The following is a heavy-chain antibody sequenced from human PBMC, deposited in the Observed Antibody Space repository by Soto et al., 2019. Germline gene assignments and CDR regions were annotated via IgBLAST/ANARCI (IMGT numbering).Heavy chain of an antibody. V-gene: IGHV5-10-1*01. Sequence: GESLKISCKGSGYSFTSYWISWVRQMPGKGLEWMGRIDPSDSYTNYSPSFQGHVTISADKSISTAYLQWSSLKASDTAVYYCATSSAGNYYYCGMDVWGQGTTVTVSS. CDR3: ATSSAGNYYYCGMDV. J-gene: IGHJ6*02. D-gene: IGHD6-13*01. CDR2: IDPSDSYT. CDR1: GYSFTSYW.